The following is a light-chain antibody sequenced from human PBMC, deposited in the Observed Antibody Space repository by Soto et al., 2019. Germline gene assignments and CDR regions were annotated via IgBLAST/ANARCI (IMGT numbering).Light chain of an antibody. V-gene: IGKV3-20*01. Sequence: EILLTQSPGTLSLSPGERATLSCRASQSINNNYLAWYQQKRGQAPRLLIYGASSRATGIPDRFSGSGSGADFTLTISRLEPEDFAVYYCQQYGGSPRTFGQGTKVEIK. CDR2: GAS. CDR1: QSINNNY. CDR3: QQYGGSPRT. J-gene: IGKJ1*01.